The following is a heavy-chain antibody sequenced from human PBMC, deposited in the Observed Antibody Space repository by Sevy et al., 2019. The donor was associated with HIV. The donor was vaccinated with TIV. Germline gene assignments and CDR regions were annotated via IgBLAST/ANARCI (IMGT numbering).Heavy chain of an antibody. J-gene: IGHJ6*02. CDR3: ARDRGVGTSSYGMDV. V-gene: IGHV3-21*01. Sequence: GGSLRLSCAASGFTFSSYGLSSYSMNWVRQAPGKGLEWVSSISSSSSYIFYPDSVKGRFTISRDNAKNSVYLQMNSLRAEDTAVYYCARDRGVGTSSYGMDVWGQGTTVTVSS. CDR1: GFTFSSYGLSSYS. CDR2: ISSSSSYI. D-gene: IGHD1-26*01.